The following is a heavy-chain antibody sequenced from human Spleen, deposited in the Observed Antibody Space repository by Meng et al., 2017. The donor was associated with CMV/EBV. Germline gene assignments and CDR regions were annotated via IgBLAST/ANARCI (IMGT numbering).Heavy chain of an antibody. CDR3: ARHPSWFPYYYYYGMDV. V-gene: IGHV4-39*01. CDR1: GGSISSSNYY. Sequence: SETLSLTCTVSGGSISSSNYYWGWIRQPPGKGLEWIGSIYYSGTTYYYNPSLRSRVTISVDTSKNQISLNLSSVTAADTAVYYCARHPSWFPYYYYYGMDVWGQGTTVTVSS. J-gene: IGHJ6*02. D-gene: IGHD3-10*01. CDR2: IYYSGTTY.